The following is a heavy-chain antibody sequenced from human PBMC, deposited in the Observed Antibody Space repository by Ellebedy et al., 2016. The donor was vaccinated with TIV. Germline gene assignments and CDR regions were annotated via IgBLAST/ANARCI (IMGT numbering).Heavy chain of an antibody. CDR1: GGSISSGDYY. Sequence: SETLSLTXTVSGGSISSGDYYWSWIRQPPGKGLEWIGYIYYSGRTYYNPSLKSRVTISVDTSKNQFSLKLSSVTAADTAVYYCARRGGYSYGPFDYWGQGTLVTVSS. J-gene: IGHJ4*02. V-gene: IGHV4-30-4*01. D-gene: IGHD5-18*01. CDR3: ARRGGYSYGPFDY. CDR2: IYYSGRT.